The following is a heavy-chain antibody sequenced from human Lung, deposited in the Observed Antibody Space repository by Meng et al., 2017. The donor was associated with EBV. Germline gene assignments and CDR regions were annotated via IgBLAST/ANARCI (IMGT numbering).Heavy chain of an antibody. J-gene: IGHJ4*02. CDR3: ARGSPTVATDS. CDR2: INHSGST. V-gene: IGHV4-34*01. D-gene: IGHD4-23*01. CDR1: SDSFSEYY. Sequence: QVQLQQWGAGLLKPSETRSPTGAVYSDSFSEYYWSWIRQLPGKGLEWIGEINHSGSTNYNPSLKSRVTMSLDTSKRQFSLRLNSVTAADTGVYYCARGSPTVATDSWGQGTLVTVSS.